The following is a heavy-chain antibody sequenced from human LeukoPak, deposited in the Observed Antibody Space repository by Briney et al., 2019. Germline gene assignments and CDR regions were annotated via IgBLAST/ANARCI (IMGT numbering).Heavy chain of an antibody. CDR1: GGSISSGGYY. CDR3: ARAGISPDPIFDY. CDR2: IYYSGST. V-gene: IGHV4-31*03. J-gene: IGHJ4*02. D-gene: IGHD2-15*01. Sequence: PSQTLSLTCTVSGGSISSGGYYWRWIRQHPGKGLEWIGYIYYSGSTYYNPSLKSRVTISVDTSKNQFSLKLSSVTAADTAVYYCARAGISPDPIFDYWGQGTLVTVSS.